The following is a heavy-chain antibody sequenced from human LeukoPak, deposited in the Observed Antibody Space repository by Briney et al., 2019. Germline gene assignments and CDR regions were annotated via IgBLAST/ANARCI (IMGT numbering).Heavy chain of an antibody. J-gene: IGHJ4*02. V-gene: IGHV3-23*01. Sequence: GGSLRLSCAASGFTFSSYAMTWVRQAPGKGLEWVSGISGSGGSTYYADSVKGRFTVSRDNSKNTLYLQMDSLRAEDTAVYYCAKGSTSMVATTLAYWGQGTLDTVSS. CDR1: GFTFSSYA. D-gene: IGHD5-12*01. CDR3: AKGSTSMVATTLAY. CDR2: ISGSGGST.